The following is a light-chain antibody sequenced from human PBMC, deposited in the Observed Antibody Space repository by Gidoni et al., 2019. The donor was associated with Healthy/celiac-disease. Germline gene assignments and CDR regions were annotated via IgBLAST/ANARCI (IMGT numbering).Light chain of an antibody. Sequence: EIVLTQSPGTLSLSPGERATLTCRASQSVSSSYSAWYQQRPGQAPRLLIHGASSRATGIPDRCSGSGSGTDFTLTISRLWPEDFAVYYCHQYGSSLFTFGPGTKVDIK. CDR1: QSVSSSY. J-gene: IGKJ3*01. V-gene: IGKV3-20*01. CDR2: GAS. CDR3: HQYGSSLFT.